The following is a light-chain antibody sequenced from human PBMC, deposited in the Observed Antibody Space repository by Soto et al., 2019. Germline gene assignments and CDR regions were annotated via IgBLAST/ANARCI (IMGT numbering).Light chain of an antibody. Sequence: EIVVTHCPSTLRVLPRERATLSSRASQSVSSNLAWYQQKPGQAPRLLIYGASTRATGIPARFSGSGSGTEFTLTISSLQPEDFATYYCQHAKSCPLTFGGGTKVDI. V-gene: IGKV3-15*01. J-gene: IGKJ4*01. CDR2: GAS. CDR1: QSVSSN. CDR3: QHAKSCPLT.